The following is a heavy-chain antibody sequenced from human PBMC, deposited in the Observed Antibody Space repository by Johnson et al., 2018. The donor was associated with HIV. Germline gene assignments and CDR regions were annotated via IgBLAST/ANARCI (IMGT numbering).Heavy chain of an antibody. CDR1: GFTFSDYY. V-gene: IGHV3-20*04. D-gene: IGHD6-13*01. CDR3: AKKQAAAGTGGGAFDI. J-gene: IGHJ3*02. CDR2: INWNGGST. Sequence: MQLVESGGGVVRPGGSLRLSCVVSGFTFSDYYMDWIRQAPGKGLEWVSGINWNGGSTAYADSVRGRFTISRDNAKNTLYLQMNSLRAEDTAVYYCAKKQAAAGTGGGAFDIWGQGTMVTVSS.